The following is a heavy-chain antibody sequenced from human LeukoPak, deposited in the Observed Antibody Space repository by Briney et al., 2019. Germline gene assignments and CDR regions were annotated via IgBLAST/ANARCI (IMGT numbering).Heavy chain of an antibody. CDR1: GFTFSGFW. J-gene: IGHJ3*01. V-gene: IGHV3-7*03. CDR3: ARSSYSSSSSV. D-gene: IGHD6-6*01. CDR2: INSDGSEG. Sequence: GGSLRLSCAVSGFTFSGFWMRWSRQAPGKGLEWVASINSDGSEGYYADVVKGRFTISRDNAKNSLYLQINSLRAEDTAVYYCARSSYSSSSSVWGQGTMVTVSS.